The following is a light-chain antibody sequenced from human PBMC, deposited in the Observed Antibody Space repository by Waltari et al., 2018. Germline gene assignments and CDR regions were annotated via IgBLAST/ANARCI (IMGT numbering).Light chain of an antibody. CDR2: YDN. CDR3: QVWDNYSDHWV. Sequence: SYVLTPPPSLAVPPGKTARITCGVHNLGRTSVHWVQQKAGQAPVLVFSYDNDRPSGIPERFSASNSGNMATLTISRVEAGDEADYYCQVWDNYSDHWVFGGGTKLTVL. J-gene: IGLJ3*02. V-gene: IGLV3-21*04. CDR1: NLGRTS.